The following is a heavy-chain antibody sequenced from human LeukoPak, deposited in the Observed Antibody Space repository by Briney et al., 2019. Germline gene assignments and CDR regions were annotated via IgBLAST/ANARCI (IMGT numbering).Heavy chain of an antibody. CDR3: ARLDRNGYNFLDY. J-gene: IGHJ4*02. V-gene: IGHV4-59*08. CDR2: IYYSGSS. D-gene: IGHD5-24*01. Sequence: SETLSLTCTVSGGSISNYYWAWIRQPPGQGLEWIGYIYYSGSSNYNPSLKSRMTISVDTSMNQFSLRLSSVTAAGTAVYYCARLDRNGYNFLDYWGQGTLVTVSS. CDR1: GGSISNYY.